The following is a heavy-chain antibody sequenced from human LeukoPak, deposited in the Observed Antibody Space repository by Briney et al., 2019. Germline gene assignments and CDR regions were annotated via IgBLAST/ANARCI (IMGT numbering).Heavy chain of an antibody. CDR1: GRSISSSSYY. Sequence: SETLSLTCTVSGRSISSSSYYCSWIRQPPGKGLEWIGYISYSGSTNYNPSLVGRVTISVDTSKTQFSLKLSSVTAADTAVYYCARRAMWQSYFDYWGQGTLVTVSS. V-gene: IGHV4-61*05. CDR3: ARRAMWQSYFDY. J-gene: IGHJ4*02. D-gene: IGHD2-21*01. CDR2: ISYSGST.